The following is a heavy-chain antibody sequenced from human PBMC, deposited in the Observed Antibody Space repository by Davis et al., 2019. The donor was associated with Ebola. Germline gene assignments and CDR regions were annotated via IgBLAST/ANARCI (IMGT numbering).Heavy chain of an antibody. CDR3: ARDAHDYDAFDI. J-gene: IGHJ3*02. D-gene: IGHD5-12*01. Sequence: GESLKISCAASGFTFRSYGMHWVRQAPGKGLEWVAVIWYDGSKNYYADSVKGRFTISRDNSKNNLYLQMNSLRAEDTAVYYCARDAHDYDAFDIWGQGTMVTVSS. V-gene: IGHV3-33*01. CDR2: IWYDGSKN. CDR1: GFTFRSYG.